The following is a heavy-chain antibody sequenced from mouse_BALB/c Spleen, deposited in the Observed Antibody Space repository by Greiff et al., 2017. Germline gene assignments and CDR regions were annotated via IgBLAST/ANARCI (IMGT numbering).Heavy chain of an antibody. J-gene: IGHJ3*01. CDR1: GYAFTNYL. CDR2: INPGSGGT. D-gene: IGHD1-1*01. CDR3: ARDGFGSGGTVFAY. V-gene: IGHV1-54*01. Sequence: VQLQQSGAELVRPGTSVKVSCKASGYAFTNYLIEWVKQRPGQGLEWIGVINPGSGGTNYNEKFKGKATLTADKSSSTAYMQLSSLTSDDSAVYFCARDGFGSGGTVFAYWGQGTLVTVSA.